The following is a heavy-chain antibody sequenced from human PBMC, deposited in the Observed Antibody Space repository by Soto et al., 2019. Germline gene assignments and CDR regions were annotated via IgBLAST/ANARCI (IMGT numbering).Heavy chain of an antibody. CDR3: ATGQQLGY. J-gene: IGHJ4*02. Sequence: VPLLESGGGLVQPGGSLRLSCAASGFTFSTYAMSWVRQAPGQGLEWVSKIINSGDSTYYADSVKGRFTISRDNSKNTVYLQMNSLRAEDTAVYYCATGQQLGYWGQGTLVTVSS. CDR2: IINSGDST. D-gene: IGHD6-13*01. V-gene: IGHV3-23*01. CDR1: GFTFSTYA.